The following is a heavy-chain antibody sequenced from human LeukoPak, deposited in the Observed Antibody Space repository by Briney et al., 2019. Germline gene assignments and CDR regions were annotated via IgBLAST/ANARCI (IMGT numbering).Heavy chain of an antibody. Sequence: GGSLRLSCAASGFTVSSSYMSWVRQAPGKGLEWVSIIYSGGITYYADSVKGRFTMSRDNSKNTLYLQMNSLRAEDTAVYYCARTYGSGSYYNSYFDYWGQGTLVTVSS. D-gene: IGHD3-10*01. CDR2: IYSGGIT. J-gene: IGHJ4*02. V-gene: IGHV3-53*01. CDR3: ARTYGSGSYYNSYFDY. CDR1: GFTVSSSY.